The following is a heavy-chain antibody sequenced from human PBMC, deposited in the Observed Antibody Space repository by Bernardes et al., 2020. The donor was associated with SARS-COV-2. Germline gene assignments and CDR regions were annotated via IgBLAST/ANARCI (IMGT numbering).Heavy chain of an antibody. V-gene: IGHV3-30*03. Sequence: GGSLRLSCAASGFTFSSYGMHWVRQAPGKGLEWVAVISYDGSNKYYADSVKGRFTISRDNSKNTLYLQMNSLRAEDTAVYYCARGSLLWFGDVTERGDYYYYGMDVWGQGTTVTVSS. J-gene: IGHJ6*02. CDR1: GFTFSSYG. CDR3: ARGSLLWFGDVTERGDYYYYGMDV. CDR2: ISYDGSNK. D-gene: IGHD3-10*01.